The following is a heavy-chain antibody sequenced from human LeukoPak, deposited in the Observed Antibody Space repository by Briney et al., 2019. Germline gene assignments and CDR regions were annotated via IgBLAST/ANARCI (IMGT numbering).Heavy chain of an antibody. CDR3: ARYGSKYYDSSGYRY. J-gene: IGHJ4*02. V-gene: IGHV1-18*01. CDR2: ISAYNGNT. CDR1: GYTFTSYG. Sequence: ASVKVSCKASGYTFTSYGISWVRQAPGQGLEWMGWISAYNGNTNYAQKLQGRVTMTTDTSTSTAYMELRSLRSDDTAVYYCARYGSKYYDSSGYRYWGQGTLVTVSS. D-gene: IGHD3-22*01.